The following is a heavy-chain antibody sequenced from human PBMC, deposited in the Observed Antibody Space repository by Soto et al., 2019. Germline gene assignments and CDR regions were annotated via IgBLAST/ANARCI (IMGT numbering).Heavy chain of an antibody. CDR3: AREKYQLVYWFDP. CDR2: IYYSGST. CDR1: GGSISSSDYY. Sequence: NPSETLSLTCTVSGGSISSSDYYWSWIRQPPGKGLEWIGYIYYSGSTYYNPSLKSRVTMLVDTSRNQFSLKLSSVTAADTAVYYCAREKYQLVYWFDPWGRGTLVTVSS. D-gene: IGHD2-2*01. J-gene: IGHJ5*02. V-gene: IGHV4-30-4*01.